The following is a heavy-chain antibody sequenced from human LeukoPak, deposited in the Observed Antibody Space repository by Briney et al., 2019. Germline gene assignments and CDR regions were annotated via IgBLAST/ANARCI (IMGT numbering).Heavy chain of an antibody. Sequence: ASVKVSCKASGYTFTSYGISWVRQAPGQGLEWMGWISAYNGNTNYAQKLQGRVTMTTDTSTSTAYMELRSLRSDDTAVYYCARDSAYQLLAYYYYYYGMDVWGQGTTVTVSS. V-gene: IGHV1-18*01. D-gene: IGHD2-2*01. J-gene: IGHJ6*02. CDR3: ARDSAYQLLAYYYYYYGMDV. CDR2: ISAYNGNT. CDR1: GYTFTSYG.